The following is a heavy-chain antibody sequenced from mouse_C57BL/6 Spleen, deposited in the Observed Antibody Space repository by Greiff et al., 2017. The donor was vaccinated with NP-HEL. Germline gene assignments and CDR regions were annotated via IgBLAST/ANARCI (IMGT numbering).Heavy chain of an antibody. J-gene: IGHJ2*01. CDR1: GYTFNSYW. CDR3: ARVGIYYGNYAGYFDY. CDR2: IHPNSGST. V-gene: IGHV1-64*01. Sequence: QVQLQQPGAELVKPGASVKLSCKASGYTFNSYWMHWVKQRPGQGLEWIGMIHPNSGSTKYNEKFKSKATLTVDKSSSTAYMQLSSLTSEDSAVYYCARVGIYYGNYAGYFDYWGQGTTLTVSS. D-gene: IGHD2-1*01.